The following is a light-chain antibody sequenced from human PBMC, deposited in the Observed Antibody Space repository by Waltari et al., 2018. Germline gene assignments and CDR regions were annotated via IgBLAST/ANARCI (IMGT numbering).Light chain of an antibody. CDR3: SSRDTSGVRWL. CDR2: YQN. CDR1: SLRSYY. V-gene: IGLV3-19*01. Sequence: SSELTQDPAVSVALGQTVRITCQGDSLRSYYPTWYQQRPGQAPIVVIYYQNNRPSGVPDRFSGSSLGNTASLTITGAQAEDEADYYCSSRDTSGVRWLFGGGTKLTVL. J-gene: IGLJ3*02.